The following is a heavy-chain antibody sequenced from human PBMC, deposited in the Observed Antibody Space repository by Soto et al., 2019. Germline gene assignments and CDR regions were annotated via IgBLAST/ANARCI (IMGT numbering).Heavy chain of an antibody. V-gene: IGHV3-15*07. D-gene: IGHD3-10*01. Sequence: EVQLVESGGGLVKPGGSLRLSCVVSGLTFRDAWVNWVRQAPGEGLEWVSRIRGTTNGGTTDYAAPVKGRFTISRDDSKNTVYLQSNSLKVEDTAIYHCTTDLKWSGGDYWGQGTLVSVSS. CDR1: GLTFRDAW. CDR2: IRGTTNGGTT. CDR3: TTDLKWSGGDY. J-gene: IGHJ4*02.